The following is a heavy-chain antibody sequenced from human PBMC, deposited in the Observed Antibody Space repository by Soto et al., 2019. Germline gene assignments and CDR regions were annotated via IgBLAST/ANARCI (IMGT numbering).Heavy chain of an antibody. V-gene: IGHV4-39*02. Sequence: SETLSVTRTVSCGSIVNNIYCWGLIRQPPGKGLEWIGNIHYSGSTYYDSSLKSRVTISVDTSKNQFSLKLSSVTAADTAMYYCXREHYYDSTGYYAVYWGQGTLVTVSS. CDR1: CGSIVNNIYC. CDR2: IHYSGST. D-gene: IGHD3-22*01. J-gene: IGHJ4*02. CDR3: XREHYYDSTGYYAVY.